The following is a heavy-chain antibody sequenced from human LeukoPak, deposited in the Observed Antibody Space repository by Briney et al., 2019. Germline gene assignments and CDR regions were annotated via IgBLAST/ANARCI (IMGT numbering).Heavy chain of an antibody. Sequence: GGSLRLSCAASGLTFSSYGMSWVRQAPGRGLEWVSAISTTGGTTYYADSVRGRFTISRDNSKNTLYLQMNSLRAEDTAVYYCAKDRTGYFDYWGQGTLVTVSS. CDR2: ISTTGGTT. CDR3: AKDRTGYFDY. V-gene: IGHV3-23*01. D-gene: IGHD1-1*01. CDR1: GLTFSSYG. J-gene: IGHJ4*02.